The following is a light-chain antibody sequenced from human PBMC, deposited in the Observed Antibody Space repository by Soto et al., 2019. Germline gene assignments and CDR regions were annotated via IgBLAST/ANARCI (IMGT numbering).Light chain of an antibody. CDR3: QQYGSSGT. J-gene: IGKJ1*01. Sequence: EIVLTQSPGTLSLSPGERATLSCRASQNISTNVAWYQQKPGQAPRLLIYGASNRATGIPDRFSGSGSGTDFTLTISRLEPEDFAVYYCQQYGSSGTFGQGTKVDIK. CDR1: QNISTN. V-gene: IGKV3-20*01. CDR2: GAS.